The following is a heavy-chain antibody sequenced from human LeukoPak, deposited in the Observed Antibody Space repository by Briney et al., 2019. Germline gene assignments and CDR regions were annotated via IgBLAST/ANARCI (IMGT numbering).Heavy chain of an antibody. V-gene: IGHV4-4*07. J-gene: IGHJ4*02. Sequence: SETLSLTCTVSGDSINSYYWAWIRQPAGRGLEWVGRIYSSGNTSYNPSLKSRVTMSVDTSKNQFSLKLSSVTAADTAVYYCARDSRVRGVIWLDYWDQGTLVTVSS. CDR3: ARDSRVRGVIWLDY. D-gene: IGHD3-10*01. CDR1: GDSINSYY. CDR2: IYSSGNT.